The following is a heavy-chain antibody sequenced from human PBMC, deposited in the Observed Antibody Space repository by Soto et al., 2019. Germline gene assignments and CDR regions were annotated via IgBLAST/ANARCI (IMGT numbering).Heavy chain of an antibody. CDR1: GASIDNNGYS. Sequence: PSETLSLTCAVSGASIDNNGYSRTWIRQHPGKGLEWIGTNNNRADTYYNPSLKSRLTISLDTSQNHFSLRLNAVTAADTAIYYCARGGSGWKALNWFDPWGQGIMVTVSS. CDR2: NNNRADT. V-gene: IGHV4-31*11. D-gene: IGHD6-19*01. J-gene: IGHJ5*02. CDR3: ARGGSGWKALNWFDP.